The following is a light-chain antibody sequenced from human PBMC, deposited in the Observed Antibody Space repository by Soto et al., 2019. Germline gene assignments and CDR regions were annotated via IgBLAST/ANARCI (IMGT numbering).Light chain of an antibody. CDR2: KAS. V-gene: IGKV1-5*03. Sequence: DIQMTQSPSTLSASVGDRVTITCRASQSISSWLAWYQQKPGKAPKLLIYKASSLESGVPSRFSGSGSGTAFTLTISSLQPDDFATYYCQQYNSYSPWTFGQGTKVDIK. CDR3: QQYNSYSPWT. CDR1: QSISSW. J-gene: IGKJ1*01.